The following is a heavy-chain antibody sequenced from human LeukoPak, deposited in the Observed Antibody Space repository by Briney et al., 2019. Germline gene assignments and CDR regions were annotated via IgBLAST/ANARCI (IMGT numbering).Heavy chain of an antibody. CDR1: GFTFSNYA. CDR2: ISSGGTYE. J-gene: IGHJ5*02. D-gene: IGHD2-2*03. Sequence: GKSLRLSCAASGFTFSNYAMHWVRQAPGKGLEWVSLISSGGTYEYYADSVKGRFTISRDNAKNSLYLQMNSLRAEDTAVYYCARASFGYCSSTSCYTWGQGTLVTVSS. CDR3: ARASFGYCSSTSCYT. V-gene: IGHV3-30*07.